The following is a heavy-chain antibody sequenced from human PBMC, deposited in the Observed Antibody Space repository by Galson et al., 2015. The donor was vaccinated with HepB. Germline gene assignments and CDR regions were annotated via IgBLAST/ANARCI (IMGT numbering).Heavy chain of an antibody. V-gene: IGHV3-33*01. Sequence: SLRLSCATSGFTFSDHGMHWVRQAPGKGLDWVAGVWYDGTNINYADSVKGRFTISRDNSKSTLHLQMDSLRAEDTAIYYCARGVSNCGGGSCYVDYWGQGTLVTVSS. CDR1: GFTFSDHG. J-gene: IGHJ4*02. D-gene: IGHD2-15*01. CDR3: ARGVSNCGGGSCYVDY. CDR2: VWYDGTNI.